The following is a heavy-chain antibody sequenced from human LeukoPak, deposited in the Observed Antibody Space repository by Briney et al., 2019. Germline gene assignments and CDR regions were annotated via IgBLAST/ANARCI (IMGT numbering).Heavy chain of an antibody. CDR3: ASLDKGSGPDY. V-gene: IGHV1-69*13. D-gene: IGHD3-10*01. CDR1: GGTFSSYA. Sequence: ASVKVSCKASGGTFSSYAISWVRQAPGQGLEWMGGIIPIFGTANYAQKFQGRVTITADESTSTAYMELSSLRSVDTAVYYCASLDKGSGPDYWGQGTLVTVSS. J-gene: IGHJ4*02. CDR2: IIPIFGTA.